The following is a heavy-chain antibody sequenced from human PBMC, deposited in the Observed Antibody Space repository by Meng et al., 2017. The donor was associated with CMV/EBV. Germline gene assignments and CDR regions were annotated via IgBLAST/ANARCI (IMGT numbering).Heavy chain of an antibody. CDR2: ISSSGSTI. CDR1: GFTFSDYY. D-gene: IGHD3-3*01. J-gene: IGHJ3*02. CDR3: ARHLAAIFGVDAFDI. V-gene: IGHV3-11*01. Sequence: LSLTGAASGFTFSDYYMSWIRQAPGKGLEWVSYISSSGSTIYYADSVKGRFTTSRDNAKNSLYLQMNSLRAEDTAVYYCARHLAAIFGVDAFDIWGQGTMVTVSS.